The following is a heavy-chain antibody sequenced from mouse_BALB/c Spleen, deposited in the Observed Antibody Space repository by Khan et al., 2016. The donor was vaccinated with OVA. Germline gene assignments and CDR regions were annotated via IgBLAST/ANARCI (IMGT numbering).Heavy chain of an antibody. Sequence: QVQLQQPGPGLLQPSQSLSITCTVSGFSLNTYGIHWIRQSQGKGLEWLGVIRSGGSTDYNGAFISRLNITKDNSKSQVFFKMYSLQADDTAIYYCARNSYMYDFTYWGQGTLVTVSA. J-gene: IGHJ3*01. CDR1: GFSLNTYG. V-gene: IGHV2-2*01. CDR2: IRSGGST. D-gene: IGHD2-14*01. CDR3: ARNSYMYDFTY.